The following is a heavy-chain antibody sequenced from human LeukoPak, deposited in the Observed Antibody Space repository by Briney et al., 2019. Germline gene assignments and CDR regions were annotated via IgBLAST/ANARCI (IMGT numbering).Heavy chain of an antibody. CDR2: IYYSGST. CDR3: ASTVDCSGGSCYSFPVDY. Sequence: SETLSLTCTVSGGSISSSSYYWGWIRQPPGKGLEWIGSIYYSGSTYYNPSLKSRVTLSVDTSKNQFSLKLSSVTAADTAVYYCASTVDCSGGSCYSFPVDYWGQGTLVTVSS. V-gene: IGHV4-39*07. D-gene: IGHD2-15*01. J-gene: IGHJ4*02. CDR1: GGSISSSSYY.